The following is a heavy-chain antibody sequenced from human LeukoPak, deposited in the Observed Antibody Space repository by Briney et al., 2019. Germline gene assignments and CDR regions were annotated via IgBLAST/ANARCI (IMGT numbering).Heavy chain of an antibody. Sequence: SETLSLTCTVSGGSISSGGYYWSWIRQHPGKGLEWIGYIYYSGSTYYNPSLKSRVTISVDTSKNQFSLKLSSVTAADTAVYYCARDVVVPAARNWFDPWGQGTLVTVSS. D-gene: IGHD2-2*01. CDR1: GGSISSGGYY. J-gene: IGHJ5*02. CDR2: IYYSGST. CDR3: ARDVVVPAARNWFDP. V-gene: IGHV4-31*03.